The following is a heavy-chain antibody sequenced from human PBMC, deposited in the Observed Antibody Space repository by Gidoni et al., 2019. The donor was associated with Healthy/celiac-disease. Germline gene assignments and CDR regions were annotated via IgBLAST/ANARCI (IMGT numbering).Heavy chain of an antibody. CDR2: ISWNSGSI. V-gene: IGHV3-9*01. Sequence: EVQLVESGGGLVQPGRSLRLSCAASGFTFDDYAMHWVRQAPGKGLEWVSGISWNSGSIGYADSVKGRFTISRDNAKNSLYLQMNSLRAEDTALYYCAKDRTPDSSGYKVFDYWGQGTLVTVSS. D-gene: IGHD3-22*01. CDR3: AKDRTPDSSGYKVFDY. J-gene: IGHJ4*02. CDR1: GFTFDDYA.